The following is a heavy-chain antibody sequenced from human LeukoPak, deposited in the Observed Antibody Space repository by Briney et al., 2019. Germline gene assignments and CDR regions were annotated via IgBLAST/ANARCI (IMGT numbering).Heavy chain of an antibody. V-gene: IGHV4-34*01. Sequence: SETLSLTCAVYGGSFSGYYSSWIRQPPGKGLEWIGENNHSGSTNYNPSLKSRVTISVDTSKNQFSLKLSSVTAADTAVYYCARVLRPARIAARPLYFDYWGQGTLVTVSS. CDR1: GGSFSGYY. J-gene: IGHJ4*02. CDR2: NNHSGST. D-gene: IGHD6-6*01. CDR3: ARVLRPARIAARPLYFDY.